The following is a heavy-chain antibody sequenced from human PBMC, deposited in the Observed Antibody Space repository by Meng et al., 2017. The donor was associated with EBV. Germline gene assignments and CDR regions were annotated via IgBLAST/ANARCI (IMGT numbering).Heavy chain of an antibody. D-gene: IGHD3-10*01. CDR2: LIPMVGAP. CDR1: GGTFRSDA. CDR3: ASESGRGFTPDY. V-gene: IGHV1-69*01. Sequence: QLKLLESRDVVKKHGSWVKVPCRSSGGTFRSDAVSWVRQAPGQGLEWMGGLIPMVGAPHYAQKCKGRVTIIADESTSTHSMELNSLRSEDTAMYYCASESGRGFTPDYWGQGTLVTVSS. J-gene: IGHJ4*02.